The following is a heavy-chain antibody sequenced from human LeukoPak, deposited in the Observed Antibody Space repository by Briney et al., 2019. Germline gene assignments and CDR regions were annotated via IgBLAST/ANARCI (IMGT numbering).Heavy chain of an antibody. CDR2: IYSGGRT. V-gene: IGHV3-66*01. D-gene: IGHD4-17*01. J-gene: IGHJ4*02. CDR3: ARDRAGDRGHFDY. CDR1: GFTVSNNY. Sequence: PGGSLRLSCAASGFTVSNNYMNWVRQAPGKGLEWVSLIYSGGRTYYADSVKGRFTIFRDDSKNTLYLQMNSLRDEDTAVYYCARDRAGDRGHFDYWGQGTLVTVSS.